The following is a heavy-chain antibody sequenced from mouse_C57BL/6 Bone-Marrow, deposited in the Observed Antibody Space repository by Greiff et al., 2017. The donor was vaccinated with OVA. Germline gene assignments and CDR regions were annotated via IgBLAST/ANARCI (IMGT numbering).Heavy chain of an antibody. CDR3: ARERGYYDYDGGYYYAMDY. D-gene: IGHD2-4*01. Sequence: EVKLVESGGDLVKPGGSLKLSCAASGFTFSSYGMSWVRQTPDKRLEWVATISSGGSYTYYPDSVKGRFTISRDNAKNTLYLQMSSLKSEDTAMYYCARERGYYDYDGGYYYAMDYWGQGTSVTVSS. J-gene: IGHJ4*01. CDR2: ISSGGSYT. CDR1: GFTFSSYG. V-gene: IGHV5-6*02.